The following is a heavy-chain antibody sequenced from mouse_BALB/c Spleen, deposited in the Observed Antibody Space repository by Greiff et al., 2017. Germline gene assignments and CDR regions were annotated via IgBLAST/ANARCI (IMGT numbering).Heavy chain of an antibody. CDR3: ASAIDGNSFAY. V-gene: IGHV5-17*02. CDR1: GFTFSSFG. J-gene: IGHJ3*01. Sequence: EVKLVESGGGLVQPGGSLKLSCAASGFTFSSFGMHWVRQAPEKGLEWVAYISSGSSTIYYADTVKGRFTITRDNPKNTLFLQMTSLRSEDTAMYDCASAIDGNSFAYWGQGTLVTVSA. D-gene: IGHD2-1*01. CDR2: ISSGSSTI.